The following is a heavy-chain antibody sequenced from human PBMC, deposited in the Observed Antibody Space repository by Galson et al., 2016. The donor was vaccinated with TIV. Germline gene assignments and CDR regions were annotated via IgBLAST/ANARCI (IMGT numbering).Heavy chain of an antibody. J-gene: IGHJ3*02. V-gene: IGHV1-2*04. CDR1: GYTFTEYY. D-gene: IGHD1-1*01. Sequence: SVKVSCKASGYTFTEYYIHWVRQAPGQGLEWMGWINPNSGGTMYAQKFQGWVTMTRDTSITTAYMELSRLKSDDTAVYYCAKVGQERDAFDIWGQGTMVTVFS. CDR2: INPNSGGT. CDR3: AKVGQERDAFDI.